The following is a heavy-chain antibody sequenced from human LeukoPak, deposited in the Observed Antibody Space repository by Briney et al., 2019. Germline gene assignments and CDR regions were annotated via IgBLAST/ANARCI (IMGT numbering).Heavy chain of an antibody. J-gene: IGHJ4*02. CDR2: IYYSGST. D-gene: IGHD1-26*01. CDR3: ARVDPIISGSYYFDY. Sequence: SETLSLTCTVSGGSISSSSYYCSWIRQPPGKGLEWIGYIYYSGSTNYNPSLKSRVTISVDTSKNQFSLKLSSVTAADTAVYYCARVDPIISGSYYFDYWGQGTLVTVSS. CDR1: GGSISSSSYY. V-gene: IGHV4-61*01.